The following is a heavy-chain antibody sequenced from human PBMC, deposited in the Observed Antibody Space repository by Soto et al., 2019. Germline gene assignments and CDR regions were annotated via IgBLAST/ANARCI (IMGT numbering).Heavy chain of an antibody. D-gene: IGHD2-2*02. CDR1: GYSFTSYW. J-gene: IGHJ6*02. V-gene: IGHV5-51*01. Sequence: PGESLKISCKGSGYSFTSYWIGWVRQMPGKGLEWMGIIYPGDSDTRYSPSFQGQVTISADKSTSTAYLQWSSLKASDTAMYYCARSPNSRYCSSTSCYTRFYYGMDVWGQGTTVTVSS. CDR3: ARSPNSRYCSSTSCYTRFYYGMDV. CDR2: IYPGDSDT.